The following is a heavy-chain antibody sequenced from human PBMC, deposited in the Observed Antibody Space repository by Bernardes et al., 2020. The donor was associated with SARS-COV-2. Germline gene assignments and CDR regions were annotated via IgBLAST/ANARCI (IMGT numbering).Heavy chain of an antibody. J-gene: IGHJ4*02. CDR2: IKMDGSST. V-gene: IGHV3-74*01. Sequence: GGSLRLSCAASGFTFSSFWMHWVRQAPGKGLLWVSRIKMDGSSTNYADSVKGRFTISRDNAKNTLYLQMNSLRAEDTAVYYCARDLGYCTNGVCSPWGRGTLVTVSS. CDR3: ARDLGYCTNGVCSP. D-gene: IGHD2-8*01. CDR1: GFTFSSFW.